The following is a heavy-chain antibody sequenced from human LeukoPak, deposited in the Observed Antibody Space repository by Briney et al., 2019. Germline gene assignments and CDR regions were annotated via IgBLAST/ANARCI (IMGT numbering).Heavy chain of an antibody. CDR1: GFTFSSYW. Sequence: GALRLSCAASGFTFSSYWMYWVRQAPGKGLVWVSRINSDESSTSYADSVKGRFTISRDNAKNTLYLQMNSLRAEDTAVYYCARDGAYSTIFYWGQGTPVTVSS. D-gene: IGHD3-3*01. CDR3: ARDGAYSTIFY. V-gene: IGHV3-74*01. CDR2: INSDESST. J-gene: IGHJ4*01.